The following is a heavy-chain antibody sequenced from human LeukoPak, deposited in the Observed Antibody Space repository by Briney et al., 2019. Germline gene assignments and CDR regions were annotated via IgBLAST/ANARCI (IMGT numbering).Heavy chain of an antibody. Sequence: GGSLRLSCAASGFTFNYAWMSWVRLAPGKGLEWVANIKEDGTETYYVDSVKGRFTISRDNAKNSLYLQIDSLRVEDTAVYYCAKEGRSLQTYWGQGTLVTVSS. V-gene: IGHV3-7*03. CDR3: AKEGRSLQTY. CDR1: GFTFNYAW. J-gene: IGHJ4*02. D-gene: IGHD5-24*01. CDR2: IKEDGTET.